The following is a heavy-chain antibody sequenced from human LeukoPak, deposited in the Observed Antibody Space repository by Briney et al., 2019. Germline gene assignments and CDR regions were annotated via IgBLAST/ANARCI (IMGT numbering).Heavy chain of an antibody. CDR1: GGSFSGYY. CDR2: INHSGST. D-gene: IGHD2-2*01. J-gene: IGHJ6*02. Sequence: SETLSLTCAVYGGSFSGYYWSWIRQPPGKGLEWIGEINHSGSTNYNPSLKSRVTISVDTSKNQFSLKLSSVTAADTAVYYCARSILVVPVVSHYNYGVDVWGQGTTVTVSS. CDR3: ARSILVVPVVSHYNYGVDV. V-gene: IGHV4-34*01.